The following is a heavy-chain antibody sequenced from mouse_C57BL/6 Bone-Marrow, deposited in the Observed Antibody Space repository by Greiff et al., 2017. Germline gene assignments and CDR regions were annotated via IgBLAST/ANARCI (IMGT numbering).Heavy chain of an antibody. Sequence: VKLQESGAELVKPGASVKISCKASGYAFSSYWMNWVKQRPGKGLAWIGQIYPGDGDTNYNGKFKGKATLTADKSSSTAYMQLSSLTSEDSAVYFCARGGITPAWFAYWGQGTLVTGSA. J-gene: IGHJ3*01. V-gene: IGHV1-80*01. D-gene: IGHD2-4*01. CDR3: ARGGITPAWFAY. CDR1: GYAFSSYW. CDR2: IYPGDGDT.